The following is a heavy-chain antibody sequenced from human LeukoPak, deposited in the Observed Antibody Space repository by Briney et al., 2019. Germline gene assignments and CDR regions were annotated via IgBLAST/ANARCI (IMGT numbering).Heavy chain of an antibody. CDR3: VKDHGSSWSNWFDP. Sequence: PGRSLRLSCSASGFTFSSYAMHWVRQAPGKGQEYVSAISDDGGSTYYRELVRCRFTFTRDNSRNTLYLQVGSMRAEDTAVYYCVKDHGSSWSNWFDPWGQGALVTVSS. CDR1: GFTFSSYA. D-gene: IGHD6-13*01. CDR2: ISDDGGST. V-gene: IGHV3-64D*09. J-gene: IGHJ5*01.